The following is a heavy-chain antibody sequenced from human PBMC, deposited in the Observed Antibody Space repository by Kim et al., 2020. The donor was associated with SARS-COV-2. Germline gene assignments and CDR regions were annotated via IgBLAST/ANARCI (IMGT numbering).Heavy chain of an antibody. CDR1: GYTFTTNG. CDR2: ISTYNGNT. Sequence: ASVKVSCKASGYTFTTNGISWVRQAPGQGLEWMGWISTYNGNTKYAQNLQGRVTMTTDTSTSTAYMELRSLRSDDTAVYYCARRGDHGDYSRDYYYGMDVWGQGTTVTVSS. J-gene: IGHJ6*02. V-gene: IGHV1-18*01. CDR3: ARRGDHGDYSRDYYYGMDV. D-gene: IGHD4-17*01.